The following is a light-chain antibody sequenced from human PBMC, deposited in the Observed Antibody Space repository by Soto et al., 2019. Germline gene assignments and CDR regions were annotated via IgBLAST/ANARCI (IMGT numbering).Light chain of an antibody. Sequence: IQMTQSPSTLSASVGDRVTITCRASQGIRNDLGWYQQKPGKAPKLLIYATSNLQSGVPSRFSGSGSGTDFTLTISSLQPEDFATYYCLQDYNYRTFGQGTKVDIK. CDR1: QGIRND. CDR3: LQDYNYRT. CDR2: ATS. J-gene: IGKJ1*01. V-gene: IGKV1-6*01.